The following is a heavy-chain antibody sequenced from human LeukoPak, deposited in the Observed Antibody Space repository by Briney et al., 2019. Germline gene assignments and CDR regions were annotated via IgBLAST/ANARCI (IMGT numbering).Heavy chain of an antibody. Sequence: SETQSLTCTVSGGSISSYYWSWIRQPPGKGLEWIGYIYYSGSTNYNPSLKSRVTTSVDTSKNQFSLKLSSVTAADTAVYFCAREQTYYYDDSTDRDGFDIWGQGTMVTVSS. CDR3: AREQTYYYDDSTDRDGFDI. J-gene: IGHJ3*02. CDR1: GGSISSYY. V-gene: IGHV4-59*01. CDR2: IYYSGST. D-gene: IGHD3-22*01.